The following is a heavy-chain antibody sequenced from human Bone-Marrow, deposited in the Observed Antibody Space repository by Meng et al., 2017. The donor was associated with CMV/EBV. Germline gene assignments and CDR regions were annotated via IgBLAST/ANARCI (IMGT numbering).Heavy chain of an antibody. CDR2: MNPNSGNT. Sequence: ASVKVSCKASGYTFTSYDINWVRQATGQGLEWMGWMNPNSGNTGYAQKFQGRVTITRYTSISTAYMELSSLRSEDTAVYYCARGSNDILTGYTYWGQGTLVTVSS. CDR3: ARGSNDILTGYTY. D-gene: IGHD3-9*01. J-gene: IGHJ4*02. CDR1: GYTFTSYD. V-gene: IGHV1-8*03.